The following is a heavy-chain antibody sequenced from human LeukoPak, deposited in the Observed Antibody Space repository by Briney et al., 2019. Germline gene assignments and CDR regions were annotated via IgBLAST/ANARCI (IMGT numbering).Heavy chain of an antibody. D-gene: IGHD2-2*01. CDR1: GYTFTSYY. CDR3: AKDARPYQLLTGSAFDI. Sequence: GASVKVSCKASGYTFTSYYMHWVRQAPGQGLEWMGIINPSGGSTSYAQKFQGRVTMTRDTSTSTVYMELSSLRSEDTAVYYCAKDARPYQLLTGSAFDIWGQGTMVTVSS. V-gene: IGHV1-46*01. J-gene: IGHJ3*02. CDR2: INPSGGST.